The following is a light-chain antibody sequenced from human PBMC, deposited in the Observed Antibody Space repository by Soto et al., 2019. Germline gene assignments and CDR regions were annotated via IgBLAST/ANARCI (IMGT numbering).Light chain of an antibody. Sequence: EVVLTQSPGTLCVSPGERATLSCRASQSIRRNSAWYQQKPGRAPRLLIYGVSTRATGIPARFSGSGSETDFTLTISSLQSEDFAVYYCQQYNNWPPYTFGQGTKVDIK. J-gene: IGKJ2*01. CDR1: QSIRRN. CDR3: QQYNNWPPYT. CDR2: GVS. V-gene: IGKV3-15*01.